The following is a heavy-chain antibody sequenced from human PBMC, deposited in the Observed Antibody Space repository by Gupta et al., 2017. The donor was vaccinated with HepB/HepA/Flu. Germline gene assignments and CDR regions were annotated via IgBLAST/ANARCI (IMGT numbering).Heavy chain of an antibody. CDR3: ARDDWSGGSCYSLRY. CDR2: IYYSGST. D-gene: IGHD2-15*01. V-gene: IGHV4-59*01. Sequence: QVQLQESGPGLVKPSETLSLTCTGSGGSISSYYWSWIRQPGKGLEWIGYIYYSGSTNYNPALKSRVIISVDTTQKQFSLKLSSVTAADAAVYYCARDDWSGGSCYSLRYWGQGTLVTVSS. CDR1: GGSISSYY. J-gene: IGHJ4*02.